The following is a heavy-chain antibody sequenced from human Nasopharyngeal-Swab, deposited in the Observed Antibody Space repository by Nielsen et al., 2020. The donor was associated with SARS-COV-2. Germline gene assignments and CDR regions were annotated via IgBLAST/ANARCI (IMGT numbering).Heavy chain of an antibody. J-gene: IGHJ5*02. CDR3: TRDRGSYNWFDP. Sequence: GESLKISCAASGFTFSDCAIHWVRPASGRGLEWVGLVDQKNNAFATAYAASVMGRFTISRDDSTNMAYLQMNSLKTEDTAVYYCTRDRGSYNWFDPWGQGALVTVSS. D-gene: IGHD3-10*01. CDR2: VDQKNNAFAT. CDR1: GFTFSDCA. V-gene: IGHV3-73*01.